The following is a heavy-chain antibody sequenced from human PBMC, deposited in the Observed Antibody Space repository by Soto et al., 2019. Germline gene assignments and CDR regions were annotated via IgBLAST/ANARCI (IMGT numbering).Heavy chain of an antibody. CDR1: GFTFSTYW. CDR3: ARGYTGNYS. CDR2: IKQDGSEK. Sequence: GGSLRLSCAASGFTFSTYWMPWVRQAPGKGLEWVANIKQDGSEKYYVASGKGRFTISRDNAKNSLYLQMNSLRDEDTAVYYCARGYTGNYSGGQGTLVTVSS. V-gene: IGHV3-7*01. J-gene: IGHJ5*01. D-gene: IGHD1-26*01.